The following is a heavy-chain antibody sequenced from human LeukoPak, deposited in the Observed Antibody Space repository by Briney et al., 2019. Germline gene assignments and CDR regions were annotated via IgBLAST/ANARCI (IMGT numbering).Heavy chain of an antibody. Sequence: PGGSLRLSCAASGFTFSSYSMNWVRQAPGKGLEWVSSISSSSSYIYYADSVKGRFTISRDNAKNSLYLQMNSLRAEDTAVYCCARDPIVGAYYFDYWGQGTLVTVSS. V-gene: IGHV3-21*01. D-gene: IGHD1-26*01. CDR3: ARDPIVGAYYFDY. CDR1: GFTFSSYS. J-gene: IGHJ4*02. CDR2: ISSSSSYI.